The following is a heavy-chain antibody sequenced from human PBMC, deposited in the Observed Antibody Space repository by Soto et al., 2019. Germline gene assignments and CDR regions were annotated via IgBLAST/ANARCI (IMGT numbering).Heavy chain of an antibody. CDR1: GFSMSSYA. Sequence: PGGSLRLSCSGSGFSMSSYAMGWVRLAPGKGLEWVATIFSGRSVIEYADSVTGRFTLSRDDAKNLVFLQMNSLRAEDTAVYYCARSQHNGAMDVWGQGTTVTVSS. V-gene: IGHV3-21*01. J-gene: IGHJ6*02. D-gene: IGHD2-8*01. CDR2: IFSGRSVI. CDR3: ARSQHNGAMDV.